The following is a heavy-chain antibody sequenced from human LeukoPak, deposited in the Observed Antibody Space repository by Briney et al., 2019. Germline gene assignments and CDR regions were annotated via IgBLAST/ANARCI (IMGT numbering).Heavy chain of an antibody. CDR2: IYYSGST. D-gene: IGHD5-24*01. CDR3: AREDGDGYNSGYYYGMDV. J-gene: IGHJ6*02. Sequence: PSETLSLTCTVSGGSISSYYWSWIRQPPGKVLEWIGYIYYSGSTNYNPSLKSRVTISVDTSKNQFSLKLSSVTAADTAVYYCAREDGDGYNSGYYYGMDVWGQGTTVTVSS. CDR1: GGSISSYY. V-gene: IGHV4-59*01.